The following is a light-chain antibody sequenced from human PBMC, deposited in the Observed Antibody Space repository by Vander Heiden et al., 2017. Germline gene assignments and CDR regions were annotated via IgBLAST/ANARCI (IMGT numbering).Light chain of an antibody. Sequence: DIQLTQSPSFLSASVGDRVTITCRASQGISSYLAWYQQKPGKAPKLLIYAASTLQRGVQSRFSGSGYGTEVTLTIISRQPEDFEPHYCQQQNSDHVPITFGGGTKVEIK. V-gene: IGKV1-9*01. CDR1: QGISSY. CDR3: QQQNSDHVPIT. CDR2: AAS. J-gene: IGKJ4*01.